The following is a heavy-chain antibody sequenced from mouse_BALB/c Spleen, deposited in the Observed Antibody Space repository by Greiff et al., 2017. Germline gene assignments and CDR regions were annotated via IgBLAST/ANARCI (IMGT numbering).Heavy chain of an antibody. J-gene: IGHJ1*01. CDR1: GFSLTSYG. D-gene: IGHD2-1*01. CDR2: MWAGGST. Sequence: QVQLKESGPGLVAPSQSLSITCTVSGFSLTSYGVHWVRQPPGKGLEWLGVMWAGGSTNYNSALMSRLSISKDNSKSQVFLKMNSLQTDDTAMYYCARGYGNYRGYFDVWGAGTTVTVSS. CDR3: ARGYGNYRGYFDV. V-gene: IGHV2-9*02.